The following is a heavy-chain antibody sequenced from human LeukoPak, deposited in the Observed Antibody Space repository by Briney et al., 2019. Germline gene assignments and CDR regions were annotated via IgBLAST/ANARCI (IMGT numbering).Heavy chain of an antibody. V-gene: IGHV3-21*01. Sequence: PGGSLRLSCAASRFTFSSYNMNWVRQAPGKGLEWVSSISSSSSYIYYADSVKGRFTISRDNAKNSLYLRMNSLRDEDTAVYYCARDSYGSSGYYYVSDYWGQGTLVTVSS. J-gene: IGHJ4*02. D-gene: IGHD3-22*01. CDR3: ARDSYGSSGYYYVSDY. CDR1: RFTFSSYN. CDR2: ISSSSSYI.